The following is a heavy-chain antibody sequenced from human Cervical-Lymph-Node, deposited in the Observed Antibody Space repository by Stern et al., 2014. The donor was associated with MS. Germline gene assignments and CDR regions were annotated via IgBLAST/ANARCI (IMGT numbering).Heavy chain of an antibody. V-gene: IGHV5-51*03. CDR3: AILRGDTGLHY. Sequence: EDQLVESGAEVKKPGASLRISCKGSGYSFSHFWVGWVRQMPGRGLEWMGIIYPGDSDTSYSPSFQGQVTISAATSISTAYLQGSSLKASDTAIYYCAILRGDTGLHYWGQGTLVTVSS. CDR1: GYSFSHFW. J-gene: IGHJ4*02. D-gene: IGHD3-16*01. CDR2: IYPGDSDT.